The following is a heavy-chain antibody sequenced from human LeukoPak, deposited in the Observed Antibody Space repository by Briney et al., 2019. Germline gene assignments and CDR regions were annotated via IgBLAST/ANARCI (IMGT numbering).Heavy chain of an antibody. Sequence: PGGSLRLSCAASGFTFSSYWMSWVRQAPGKGLEWVANIKQDGSEKYYVDSVKGRFTISRDNAKNSLYLQMNSLRAEDTAVYYCARERPPYYYGMDVWGQGTTVTVSS. CDR2: IKQDGSEK. J-gene: IGHJ6*02. CDR3: ARERPPYYYGMDV. CDR1: GFTFSSYW. D-gene: IGHD1-1*01. V-gene: IGHV3-7*01.